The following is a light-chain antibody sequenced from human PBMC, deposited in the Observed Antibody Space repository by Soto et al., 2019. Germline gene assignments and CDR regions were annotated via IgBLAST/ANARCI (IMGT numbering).Light chain of an antibody. CDR2: GAS. V-gene: IGKV3-20*01. CDR1: QSVSTSY. Sequence: EIVLTQSPGTLSLSPGERATLSCRASQSVSTSYLAWYQQKPGQAPRLLIYGASSRATGIPDRFSGSASGTDLTLTIRRLEPEDFAVYYCQQYGSSPLTFGGGTKVESK. J-gene: IGKJ4*01. CDR3: QQYGSSPLT.